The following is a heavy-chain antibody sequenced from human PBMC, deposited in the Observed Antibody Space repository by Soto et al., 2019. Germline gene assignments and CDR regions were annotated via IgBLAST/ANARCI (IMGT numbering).Heavy chain of an antibody. CDR2: IYRGGDT. J-gene: IGHJ3*02. V-gene: IGHV3-53*01. Sequence: VQLVESGGGLIQPGGSLRLSCAVSGFTVSYNYMNWVRQAPGKGLEWVSVIYRGGDTFYADSVKGRFTISRDNSKNTLYLQMNSLRVEDTAVYYCARGMYGSGSYYIGDAFDMWGQGTMVTVSS. CDR3: ARGMYGSGSYYIGDAFDM. CDR1: GFTVSYNY. D-gene: IGHD3-10*01.